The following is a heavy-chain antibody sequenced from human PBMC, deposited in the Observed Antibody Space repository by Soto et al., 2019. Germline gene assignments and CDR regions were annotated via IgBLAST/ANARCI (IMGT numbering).Heavy chain of an antibody. Sequence: SETLSLTCTVSGGSISSYYWSWIRQPPGKGLEWIGYIYYSGSTNYNPSLKSRVTISVDTSKNQFSLKLSSVTAADTAVYYCARVDGEPDAFDIWGQGTMVTVSS. CDR1: GGSISSYY. CDR3: ARVDGEPDAFDI. J-gene: IGHJ3*02. CDR2: IYYSGST. D-gene: IGHD3-10*01. V-gene: IGHV4-59*01.